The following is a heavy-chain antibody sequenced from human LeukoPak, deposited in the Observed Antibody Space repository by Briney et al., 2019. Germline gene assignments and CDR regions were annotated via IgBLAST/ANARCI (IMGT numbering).Heavy chain of an antibody. CDR2: IYYSGST. J-gene: IGHJ4*02. Sequence: PSETLSLTCTVSGGSISSYYWSWIRQSPGKGLEWIGYIYYSGSTNCNPSLKSRVTISVDTSKNQFSLKLSSVTAADTAVYYCARFSSSWNTIDYWGQGTLVTVSS. CDR3: ARFSSSWNTIDY. V-gene: IGHV4-59*01. D-gene: IGHD6-13*01. CDR1: GGSISSYY.